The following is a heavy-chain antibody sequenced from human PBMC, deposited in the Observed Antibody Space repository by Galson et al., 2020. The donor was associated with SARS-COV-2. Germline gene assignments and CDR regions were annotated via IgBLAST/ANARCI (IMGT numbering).Heavy chain of an antibody. Sequence: SETLSLTCTVSGGSISSYYWSWIRQPPGKGLEWIGYIYYSGRTHYNPSLKSRVTISVDTSKNQFSLKLSSVTAADTAVYYCARFLVVPAAPSVYYYYGMDVWGQGTTVTVSS. J-gene: IGHJ6*02. V-gene: IGHV4-59*01. CDR1: GGSISSYY. CDR2: IYYSGRT. D-gene: IGHD2-2*01. CDR3: ARFLVVPAAPSVYYYYGMDV.